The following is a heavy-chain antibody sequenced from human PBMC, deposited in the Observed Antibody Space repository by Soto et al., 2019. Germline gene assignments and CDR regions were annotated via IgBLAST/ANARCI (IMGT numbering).Heavy chain of an antibody. D-gene: IGHD3-10*01. Sequence: ASVKVYCKASGHTFTSYGISWVRQAPGQGLEWMGWISAYNGNTNYAQKLQGRVTMTTDTSTSTAYMELRSLRSDDTAVYYCARVLMDYYGSESYLADFYYHRMDVWGQGTTVTV. J-gene: IGHJ6*02. V-gene: IGHV1-18*04. CDR1: GHTFTSYG. CDR2: ISAYNGNT. CDR3: ARVLMDYYGSESYLADFYYHRMDV.